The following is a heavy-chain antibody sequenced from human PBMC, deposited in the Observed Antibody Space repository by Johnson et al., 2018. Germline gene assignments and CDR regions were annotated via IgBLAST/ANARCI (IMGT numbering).Heavy chain of an antibody. V-gene: IGHV4-59*01. D-gene: IGHD6-19*01. CDR2: IYYSGST. Sequence: QVQLQESGPGLVKPSETLSLTCTVSGGSISSYYWSWIRQPPGKGLEWIGYIYYSGSTNYNPSLKSRVTISVDTSKNQFSLKLRSVTAADTAVYYCASSHSRGCPLCAFDIWGQGTMVTVSS. CDR3: ASSHSRGCPLCAFDI. J-gene: IGHJ3*02. CDR1: GGSISSYY.